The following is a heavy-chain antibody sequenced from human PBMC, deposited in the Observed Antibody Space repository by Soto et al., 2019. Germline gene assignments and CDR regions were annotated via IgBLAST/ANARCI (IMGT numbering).Heavy chain of an antibody. CDR3: AKLWGYYFES. V-gene: IGHV3-53*01. Sequence: GGSLRLSCSASGFSVNNNYMTWVRQAPGRRPEWVAVIYTRGTTHYADFATGRFTFSRDNSKNTFYLQMDSLRPEDTAVYYCAKLWGYYFESWGPGTLVTAPQ. J-gene: IGHJ4*02. CDR1: GFSVNNNY. D-gene: IGHD2-21*01. CDR2: IYTRGTT.